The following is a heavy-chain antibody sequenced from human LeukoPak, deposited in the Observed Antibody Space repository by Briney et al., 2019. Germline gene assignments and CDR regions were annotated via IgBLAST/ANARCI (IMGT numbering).Heavy chain of an antibody. V-gene: IGHV4-38-2*02. D-gene: IGHD6-13*01. CDR1: GYSISSGYY. J-gene: IGHJ5*02. CDR2: IYHSGST. Sequence: SETLSLTCTVSGYSISSGYYWGWLRQPPGNGLEWIGSIYHSGSTYYNPSLKSQVTISVDTSKNQFSLKLTSVTAADTAVYYCARGYSSSWYLNWFDPWGQGTLVTVSS. CDR3: ARGYSSSWYLNWFDP.